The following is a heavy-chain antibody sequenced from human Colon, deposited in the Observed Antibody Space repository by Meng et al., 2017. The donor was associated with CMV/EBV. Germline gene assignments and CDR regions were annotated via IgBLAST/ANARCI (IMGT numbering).Heavy chain of an antibody. CDR1: GGSISSYY. J-gene: IGHJ6*02. Sequence: SETLSLTCTVSGGSISSYYWSWIRQPAGKGLEWIGRIYTSGSTNYNPSLKSRVTMSVDTSKNQFSLKLSSVTAADTAVYYCARVSYSKSSYYYYGMDVWGQGTTVTVSS. CDR3: ARVSYSKSSYYYYGMDV. V-gene: IGHV4-4*07. CDR2: IYTSGST. D-gene: IGHD1-26*01.